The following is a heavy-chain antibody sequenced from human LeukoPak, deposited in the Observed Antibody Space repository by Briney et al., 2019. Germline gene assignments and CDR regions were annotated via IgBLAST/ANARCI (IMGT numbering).Heavy chain of an antibody. Sequence: SSETLSLTCTVSGGSISSSSYYWGWIRQPPGKGLEWIGSIYYSGSTNYNPSLKSRVTISVDTSKNQFSLKLTSVTAADTAVYYCARDLRHSGNSENVWGQGTTVTVSS. J-gene: IGHJ6*02. D-gene: IGHD3-10*01. V-gene: IGHV4-39*07. CDR2: IYYSGST. CDR1: GGSISSSSYY. CDR3: ARDLRHSGNSENV.